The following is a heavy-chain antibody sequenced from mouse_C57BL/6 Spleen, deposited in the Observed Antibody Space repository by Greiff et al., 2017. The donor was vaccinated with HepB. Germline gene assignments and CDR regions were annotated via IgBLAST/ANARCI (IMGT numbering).Heavy chain of an antibody. CDR3: ALMIHYFDY. CDR2: INPNNGGT. Sequence: EVQLQQSGPELVKPGASVKISCKASGYTFTDYYMNWVKQSHGKSLEWIGDINPNNGGTSYNQKFKGKATLTVDKSSSTAYMELRSLTSEDSAVYYCALMIHYFDYWGQGTTLTVSS. D-gene: IGHD2-4*01. J-gene: IGHJ2*01. V-gene: IGHV1-26*01. CDR1: GYTFTDYY.